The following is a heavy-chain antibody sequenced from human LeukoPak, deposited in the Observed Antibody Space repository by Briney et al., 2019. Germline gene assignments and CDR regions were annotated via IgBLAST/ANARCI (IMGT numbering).Heavy chain of an antibody. CDR1: GYTFTSYD. D-gene: IGHD4-17*01. V-gene: IGHV1-8*01. CDR2: MNPNSANT. Sequence: ASVKVSCKASGYTFTSYDINWVRQATGQGLEWMGWMNPNSANTGYAQKFQGRVTMTRDTSISTAYMELSRLRSDDTAVYYCARPDDSSTVTTEYNWFDPWGQGTLVTVSS. J-gene: IGHJ5*02. CDR3: ARPDDSSTVTTEYNWFDP.